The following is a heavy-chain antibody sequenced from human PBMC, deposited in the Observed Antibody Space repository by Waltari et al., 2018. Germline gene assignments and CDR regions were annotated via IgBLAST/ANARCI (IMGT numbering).Heavy chain of an antibody. D-gene: IGHD5-12*01. CDR3: ARDGIVATIKGNGYFDY. CDR2: IIPSFGTA. Sequence: QVQLVQSGAEVKKPGSSVKVSCKASGGTFSSYAISWVRQAPGQGLEWMGGIIPSFGTANYAQKFQVRVTITADKSTSTAYMELSSLRSEDTAVYYCARDGIVATIKGNGYFDYWGQGTLVTVSS. V-gene: IGHV1-69*14. J-gene: IGHJ4*02. CDR1: GGTFSSYA.